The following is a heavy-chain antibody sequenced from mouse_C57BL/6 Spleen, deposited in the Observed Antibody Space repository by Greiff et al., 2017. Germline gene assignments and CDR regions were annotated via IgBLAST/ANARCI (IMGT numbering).Heavy chain of an antibody. CDR1: GYTFTDYY. J-gene: IGHJ2*01. Sequence: VQLQQSGPVLVKPGASVKMSCKASGYTFTDYYMNWVKQSHGKSLEWIGVINPYNGGTSYNQKFKGKATLTVDKSSSTAYMELNSLTSEDSAVYYCARGEARNYFDYWGQGTTLTVSS. D-gene: IGHD3-1*01. CDR2: INPYNGGT. V-gene: IGHV1-19*01. CDR3: ARGEARNYFDY.